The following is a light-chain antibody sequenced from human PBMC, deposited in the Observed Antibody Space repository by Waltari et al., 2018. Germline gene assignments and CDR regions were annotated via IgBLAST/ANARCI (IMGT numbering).Light chain of an antibody. Sequence: DIQMTQSPSSLSGSVGDRVPLSCRASQNIASYLHWYQQKPGKAPDLLIYAASSLQSGVPSRFSGSGSGTDFTLTISSLQPDDFATYYCQQSYSSPPTFGQGTNVEI. CDR1: QNIASY. V-gene: IGKV1-39*01. CDR3: QQSYSSPPT. CDR2: AAS. J-gene: IGKJ1*01.